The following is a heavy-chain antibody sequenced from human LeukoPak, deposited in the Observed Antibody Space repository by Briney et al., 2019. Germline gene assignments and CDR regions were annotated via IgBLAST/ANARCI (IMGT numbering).Heavy chain of an antibody. V-gene: IGHV3-53*01. Sequence: PGGSLRLSCAASGFTVSSNYMSWVRQAPGKGLEWVSVIYSGGSTYYADSVKGRFTISRDNSKNTLYLQMNSLRAEDTAVYYCARVTVAYYFDYWGQGTLVTVPS. J-gene: IGHJ4*02. D-gene: IGHD4-23*01. CDR3: ARVTVAYYFDY. CDR2: IYSGGST. CDR1: GFTVSSNY.